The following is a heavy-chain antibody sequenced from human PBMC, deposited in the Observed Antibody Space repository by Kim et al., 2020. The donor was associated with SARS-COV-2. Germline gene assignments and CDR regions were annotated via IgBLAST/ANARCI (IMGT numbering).Heavy chain of an antibody. CDR3: ARITVTLY. D-gene: IGHD4-17*01. CDR1: GYSISSGYY. CDR2: IYHSGST. V-gene: IGHV4-38-2*02. Sequence: SETLSLTCTVSGYSISSGYYWGWIRQPPGKGLEWIGSIYHSGSTYYNPSLKSRVTISVDTSKNQFSLKLSSVTAADTAVYYCARITVTLYWGQGTLVTVSS. J-gene: IGHJ4*02.